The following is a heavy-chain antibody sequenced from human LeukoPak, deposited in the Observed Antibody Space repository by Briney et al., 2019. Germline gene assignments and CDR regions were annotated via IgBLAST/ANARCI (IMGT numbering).Heavy chain of an antibody. Sequence: ASVKVSCKASGGTFSSYAISWVRQAPGQGREWMGWISAYNGNTNYAQKLQGRVTMTTDTSTSTAYMELRSLRSDDTAVYYCARVYPLSGYYQLFDYWGQGTLVTVSS. CDR3: ARVYPLSGYYQLFDY. CDR2: ISAYNGNT. V-gene: IGHV1-18*01. CDR1: GGTFSSYA. D-gene: IGHD3-22*01. J-gene: IGHJ4*02.